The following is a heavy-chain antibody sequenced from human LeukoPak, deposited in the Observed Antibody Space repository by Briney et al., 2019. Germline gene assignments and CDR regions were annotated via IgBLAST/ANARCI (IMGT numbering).Heavy chain of an antibody. V-gene: IGHV5-10-1*01. J-gene: IGHJ5*02. D-gene: IGHD3-9*01. CDR2: IGSSDSYT. CDR1: GCRFSAYY. Sequence: GASLSTSCEASGCRFSAYYITWVRQIRGKGLEWMGWIGSSDSYTIYSPSFQGHVTISADKSINTAYLQWNSLRASDTATYYCARRHYDSLTANSWFDPWGQGTLVTVSS. CDR3: ARRHYDSLTANSWFDP.